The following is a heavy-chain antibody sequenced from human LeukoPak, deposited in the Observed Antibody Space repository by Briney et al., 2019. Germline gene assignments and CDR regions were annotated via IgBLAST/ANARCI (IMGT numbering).Heavy chain of an antibody. CDR3: ARSPSRRNWDPRLYRWFDP. D-gene: IGHD7-27*01. V-gene: IGHV4-59*06. CDR1: GGSIISYY. J-gene: IGHJ5*02. Sequence: SETLCVNCTVSGGSIISYYWSWIRQHPGKDLERIGYIDYSGSTYYNPSLKSRVTISVDTSKNQFSLKLRSLTAADTAVYYCARSPSRRNWDPRLYRWFDPWGQGTLVTASS. CDR2: IDYSGST.